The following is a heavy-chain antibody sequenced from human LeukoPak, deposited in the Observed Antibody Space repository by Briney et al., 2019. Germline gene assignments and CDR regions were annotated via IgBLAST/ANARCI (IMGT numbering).Heavy chain of an antibody. Sequence: GGSLRLSCAASGFTFSSYSMNWVRQAPGKGLEWVSSISSSSSYIYYADSVKGRFTISRDNAKNSLYLQMNSLRAEDTAVYYCARDYQMAHYPVDYWGPGTLVTVSS. D-gene: IGHD5-24*01. CDR3: ARDYQMAHYPVDY. CDR1: GFTFSSYS. V-gene: IGHV3-21*01. CDR2: ISSSSSYI. J-gene: IGHJ4*02.